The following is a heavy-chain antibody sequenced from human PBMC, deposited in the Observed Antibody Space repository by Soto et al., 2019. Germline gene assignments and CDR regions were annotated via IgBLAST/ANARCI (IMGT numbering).Heavy chain of an antibody. Sequence: EVQLVESGGGLVQPGRSLRLSCAASGFTFDDYAMHWVRQAPGKGLEWVSGISWNSGSIGYADSVKGRFTISRDNAKNYLYLQMNRLRAEDTALYYCAKDVQSGWLRAFDIWGQGTMVTVSS. J-gene: IGHJ3*02. V-gene: IGHV3-9*01. CDR2: ISWNSGSI. D-gene: IGHD6-19*01. CDR3: AKDVQSGWLRAFDI. CDR1: GFTFDDYA.